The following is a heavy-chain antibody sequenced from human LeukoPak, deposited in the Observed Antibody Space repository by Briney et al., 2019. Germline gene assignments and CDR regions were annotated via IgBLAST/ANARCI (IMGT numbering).Heavy chain of an antibody. CDR1: GFTFTNYD. V-gene: IGHV3-23*01. Sequence: GGTPRLSCAASGFTFTNYDMTWVRQAPGKGLEWVSSISSSGDSTYYADSVKGRITISRDNSKNTLHLQMNSLRAEDTAVYYCATATLYLLQRTLDYWGQGTLVTVSS. CDR3: ATATLYLLQRTLDY. J-gene: IGHJ4*02. CDR2: ISSSGDST. D-gene: IGHD2-15*01.